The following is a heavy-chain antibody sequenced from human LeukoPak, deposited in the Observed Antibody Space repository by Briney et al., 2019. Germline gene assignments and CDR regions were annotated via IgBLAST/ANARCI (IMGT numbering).Heavy chain of an antibody. CDR3: AKWDYGDSSDY. CDR2: ISWNSGSI. V-gene: IGHV3-9*01. Sequence: RRSLRLSCAASGFTFDDYAMHWVWQAPGEGLEWVSGISWNSGSIGYADSVKGRFTISRDNAKNSLYLQMNSLRAEDTALYYCAKWDYGDSSDYWGQGTLVTVSS. CDR1: GFTFDDYA. D-gene: IGHD4-17*01. J-gene: IGHJ4*02.